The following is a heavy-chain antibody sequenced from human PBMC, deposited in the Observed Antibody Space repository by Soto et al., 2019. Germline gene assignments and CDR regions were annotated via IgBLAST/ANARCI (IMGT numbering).Heavy chain of an antibody. D-gene: IGHD2-2*01. CDR3: AINPSTTAEDYYGMDV. CDR2: ISWDGGST. Sequence: PGGSLRLSCAASGFTFDDYTMHWVRQAPGKGLEWVSLISWDGGSTYYADSVKGRFIISRDNSKNSLYLQMNSLRTEDTALYYCAINPSTTAEDYYGMDVWRQGTTVTVS. V-gene: IGHV3-43*01. CDR1: GFTFDDYT. J-gene: IGHJ6*02.